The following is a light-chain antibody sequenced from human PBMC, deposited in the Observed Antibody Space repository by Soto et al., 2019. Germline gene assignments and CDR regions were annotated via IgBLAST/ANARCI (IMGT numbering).Light chain of an antibody. Sequence: DIQMTQSPSTLSASVGDRVTITCRASQSISSWLAWYQQRPGKAPKLLIYKASTLESGVPSRFSGSGSGTEFTLTISSLQPDDFATYSCQHYNNYWGTFGPGTKVDMK. V-gene: IGKV1-5*03. CDR3: QHYNNYWGT. CDR2: KAS. CDR1: QSISSW. J-gene: IGKJ3*01.